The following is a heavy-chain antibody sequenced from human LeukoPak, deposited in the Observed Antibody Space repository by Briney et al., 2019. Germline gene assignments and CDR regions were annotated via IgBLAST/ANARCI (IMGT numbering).Heavy chain of an antibody. Sequence: SGGSLRLSCAASGFTFSSYWMHWVRHAPGKGLVWVSRINSDGSGTTYADSAKGRFTISRDNAKNTLYLQMNSLRAEDTAVYFCVRGQRQLGTIDNGHFDYWGQGTLVTVSS. CDR2: INSDGSGT. J-gene: IGHJ4*02. V-gene: IGHV3-74*01. CDR3: VRGQRQLGTIDNGHFDY. CDR1: GFTFSSYW. D-gene: IGHD6-25*01.